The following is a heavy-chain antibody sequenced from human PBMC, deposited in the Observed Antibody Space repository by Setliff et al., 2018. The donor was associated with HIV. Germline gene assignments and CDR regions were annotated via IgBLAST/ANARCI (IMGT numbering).Heavy chain of an antibody. V-gene: IGHV4-39*01. J-gene: IGHJ3*02. CDR2: IFYSGIT. Sequence: SETLSLTCTVSGGSFTSRSYYWGWIRQPPGKGLEWIGSIFYSGITYYNPSLKSRVTISVDTSKNQFSLNLTSVTAADTAVYYCARSKTFYDFWGGYYTHGAFKIWGLGTMATVSS. CDR3: ARSKTFYDFWGGYYTHGAFKI. CDR1: GGSFTSRSYY. D-gene: IGHD3-3*01.